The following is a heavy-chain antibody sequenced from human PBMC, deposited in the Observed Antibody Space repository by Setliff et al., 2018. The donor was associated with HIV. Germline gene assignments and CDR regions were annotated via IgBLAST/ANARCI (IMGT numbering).Heavy chain of an antibody. V-gene: IGHV1-58*01. CDR3: ARGLTAANYQNYYYMDV. D-gene: IGHD2-2*01. Sequence: GASVKVSCKASRFTFTSAAVQWVRQARGQRPEWIGWIVVCSGNTKYAQRFQERVTITRDMSTRTAYMELSSLRSEDTAVYYCARGLTAANYQNYYYMDVWGRGTTVTVSS. CDR2: IVVCSGNT. J-gene: IGHJ6*03. CDR1: RFTFTSAA.